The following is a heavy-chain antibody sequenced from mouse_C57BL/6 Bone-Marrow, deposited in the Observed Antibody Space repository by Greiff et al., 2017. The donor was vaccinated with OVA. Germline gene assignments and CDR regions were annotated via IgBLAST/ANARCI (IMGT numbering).Heavy chain of an antibody. J-gene: IGHJ4*01. CDR2: IDPETGGT. V-gene: IGHV1-15*01. Sequence: VQLQQSGAELVRPGASVTLSCKASGYTFTDYEMHWVKQTPVHGLEWIGAIDPETGGTAYNQKFKGKAILTADKSSRTAYMELRSLTSKVSAVYYCTRGYSNYYAIDYWGQGTSVTVSS. D-gene: IGHD2-5*01. CDR3: TRGYSNYYAIDY. CDR1: GYTFTDYE.